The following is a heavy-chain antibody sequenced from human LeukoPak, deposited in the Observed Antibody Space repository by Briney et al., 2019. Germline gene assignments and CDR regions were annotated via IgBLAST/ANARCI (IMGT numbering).Heavy chain of an antibody. D-gene: IGHD2-21*02. V-gene: IGHV4-59*08. CDR3: ARQNIVVVTAIETWFDP. CDR2: IYYSGST. Sequence: PSETLSLTCTVSGGSISSYYWSWIRQPPGKGLEWIGYIYYSGSTNYNPSLKSRVTISVDTSKNQFSLKLSSVTAAGTAVYYCARQNIVVVTAIETWFDPWGQGTLVTVSS. J-gene: IGHJ5*02. CDR1: GGSISSYY.